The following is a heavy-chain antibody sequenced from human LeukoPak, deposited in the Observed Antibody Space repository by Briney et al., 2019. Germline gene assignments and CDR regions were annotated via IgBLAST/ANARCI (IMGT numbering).Heavy chain of an antibody. J-gene: IGHJ6*03. Sequence: GGSLRLSCAASGFTFSSYWMHWVRQAPGKGLVWVSRINTDGSSTSYADSVKGRFTISRDNAKNTLYLEMNSLRAEDTAVYYCARGYLITGYYYYMDVWGKGTTVTVSS. CDR2: INTDGSST. V-gene: IGHV3-74*01. D-gene: IGHD5-24*01. CDR1: GFTFSSYW. CDR3: ARGYLITGYYYYMDV.